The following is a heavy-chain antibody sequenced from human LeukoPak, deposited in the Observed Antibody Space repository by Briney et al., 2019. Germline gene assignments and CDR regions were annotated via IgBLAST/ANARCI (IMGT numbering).Heavy chain of an antibody. D-gene: IGHD3-22*01. CDR1: GYTFTGYY. CDR2: INPNSGGT. Sequence: ASVKGSCKASGYTFTGYYMHWVRQAPGQGLEWMGWINPNSGGTNYAQKFQGRVTMTRDTSISTAYMELSRLRSDDTAVYYCARDRRYYYDSSGLPADYWGQGTLVTVSS. V-gene: IGHV1-2*02. CDR3: ARDRRYYYDSSGLPADY. J-gene: IGHJ4*02.